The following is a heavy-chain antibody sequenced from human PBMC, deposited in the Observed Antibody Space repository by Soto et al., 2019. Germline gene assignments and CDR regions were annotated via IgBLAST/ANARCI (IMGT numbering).Heavy chain of an antibody. V-gene: IGHV4-31*03. CDR3: ARGHSYKRGFDP. D-gene: IGHD1-1*01. CDR2: IYYNGTT. CDR1: GGSISSPNFY. J-gene: IGHJ5*02. Sequence: PSETLSLTCTVSGGSISSPNFYWSWIRQHPGKGLEWIGHIYYNGTTYYNPTLKSRVSISVDTSKNQFSLKLSSVTAADTAVYYCARGHSYKRGFDPWGQGTLVTVSS.